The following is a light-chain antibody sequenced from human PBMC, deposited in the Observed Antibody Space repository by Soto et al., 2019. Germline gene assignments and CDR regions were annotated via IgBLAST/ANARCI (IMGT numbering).Light chain of an antibody. CDR1: QDIHTC. J-gene: IGKJ3*01. V-gene: IGKV1-12*01. CDR2: GAS. CDR3: QQANSFPFT. Sequence: DTQMTQSPSSVSASVGDRVTISCRASQDIHTCLAWYQQKPGKAPNLLIYGASILQSGVPSRFSGSGSGTDFTLTISSLQPEDSATYYCQQANSFPFTFGPGNKVDV.